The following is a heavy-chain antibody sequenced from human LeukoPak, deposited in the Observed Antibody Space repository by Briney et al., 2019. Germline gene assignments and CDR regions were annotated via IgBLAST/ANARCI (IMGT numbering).Heavy chain of an antibody. V-gene: IGHV3-11*04. Sequence: GGSLRLSCAASGFTVSSNYMSWVRQAPGKGLEWVSYISSSGSTIYYADSVKGRFTISRDNAKNSLYLQMNSLRAEDTAVYYCARVLVAFDYWGQGTLVTVSS. CDR3: ARVLVAFDY. J-gene: IGHJ4*02. CDR2: ISSSGSTI. CDR1: GFTVSSNY. D-gene: IGHD3-9*01.